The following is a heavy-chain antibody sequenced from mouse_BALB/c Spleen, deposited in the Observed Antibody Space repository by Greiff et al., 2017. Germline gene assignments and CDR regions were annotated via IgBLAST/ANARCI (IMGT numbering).Heavy chain of an antibody. CDR2: ISSGSSTI. J-gene: IGHJ1*01. CDR3: ARGVRDFDV. D-gene: IGHD2-14*01. V-gene: IGHV5-17*02. CDR1: GFTFSSFG. Sequence: EVMLVESGGGLVQPGGSRKLSCAASGFTFSSFGMHWVRQAPEKGLEWVAYISSGSSTIYYADTVKGRFTISRDNPKNTLFLQMTSLRSEDTAMYYCARGVRDFDVWGAGTTVTVSS.